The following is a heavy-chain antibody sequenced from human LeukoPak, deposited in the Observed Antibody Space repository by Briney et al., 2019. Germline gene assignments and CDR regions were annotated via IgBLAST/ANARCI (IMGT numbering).Heavy chain of an antibody. J-gene: IGHJ4*02. CDR3: AREPRSSGSYYFDY. D-gene: IGHD1-26*01. CDR1: GYSFTAFY. V-gene: IGHV1-46*01. Sequence: ASVKVSCKASGYSFTAFYIHWVRQAPGQGLEWMGIVNPSGGSTSYAQKFQGRVTMTRDTSTSTVYMELSSLRSEDTAVYYCAREPRSSGSYYFDYWGQGTLVTVSS. CDR2: VNPSGGST.